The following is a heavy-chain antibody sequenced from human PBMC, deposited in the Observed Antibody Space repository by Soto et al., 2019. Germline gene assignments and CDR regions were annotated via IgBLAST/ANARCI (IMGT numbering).Heavy chain of an antibody. D-gene: IGHD2-15*01. J-gene: IGHJ5*02. V-gene: IGHV2-5*02. Sequence: QITLKESGPTLVKPTQTLTLTCTFSGFSLSTSGVGVGWIRQPPGKALEWLALIYWDDDKRYSPSLKSRLTITKDPSKNQVVLTLTNMDPVDTATYYGARTDCSGGSCYFPANHGFDPWGQGTLVTVSS. CDR3: ARTDCSGGSCYFPANHGFDP. CDR2: IYWDDDK. CDR1: GFSLSTSGVG.